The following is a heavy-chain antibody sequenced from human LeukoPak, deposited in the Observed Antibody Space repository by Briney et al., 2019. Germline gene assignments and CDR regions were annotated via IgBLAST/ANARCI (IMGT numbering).Heavy chain of an antibody. CDR3: ARAHITIGDDWFDP. D-gene: IGHD3-16*01. J-gene: IGHJ5*02. CDR1: GGSFSGYY. V-gene: IGHV4-34*01. Sequence: SETPSLTCAVYGGSFSGYYWSWIRQPPGKGLEWIGEINHSGSTNYNPSLKSRVTISVDTSKNQFSLKLSSVTAADTAVYYCARAHITIGDDWFDPWGQGTLVTVSS. CDR2: INHSGST.